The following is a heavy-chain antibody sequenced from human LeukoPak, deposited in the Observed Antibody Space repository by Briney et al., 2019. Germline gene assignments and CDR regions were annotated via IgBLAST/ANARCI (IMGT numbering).Heavy chain of an antibody. CDR1: GGSISSSSYY. J-gene: IGHJ4*02. CDR3: AGQYCSASGCSGHFES. Sequence: SETLSLTCTVSGGSISSSSYYWGWIRQPPGKGLEWIGSIYYSGSTYYNPSLKSRVTISVDTSKNHFSLNLSPVTAADTAVYYCAGQYCSASGCSGHFESWGQGTLVTVSS. CDR2: IYYSGST. D-gene: IGHD2-15*01. V-gene: IGHV4-39*01.